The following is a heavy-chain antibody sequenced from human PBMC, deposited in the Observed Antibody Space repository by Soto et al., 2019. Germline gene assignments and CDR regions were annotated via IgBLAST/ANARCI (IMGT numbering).Heavy chain of an antibody. Sequence: SVKVSCKASGGTFSSYAISWVRQAPGQGLEWMGGIIPIFGTANYAQKFQGRVTITADKSTSTAYMEQSSLRSEDTAVYYCARHVNDRSWLKNDYFFVMDVWG. J-gene: IGHJ6*02. CDR3: ARHVNDRSWLKNDYFFVMDV. V-gene: IGHV1-69*06. CDR1: GGTFSSYA. CDR2: IIPIFGTA. D-gene: IGHD3-22*01.